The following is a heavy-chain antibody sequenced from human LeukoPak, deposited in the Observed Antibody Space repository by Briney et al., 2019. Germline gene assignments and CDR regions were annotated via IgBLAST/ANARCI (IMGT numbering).Heavy chain of an antibody. CDR2: IYWDDDK. CDR3: AHSCGGGNSAYFDH. D-gene: IGHD4-23*01. Sequence: SGPTLVNPTQTLTLTCTFSGFSLSTNAVGVGWIRQPPGEALEWLAVIYWDDDKRYSPPLKSRLTIIKDPSKNQVVLTMTNMDPVDTATYYCAHSCGGGNSAYFDHWGQGTLVTASS. CDR1: GFSLSTNAVG. V-gene: IGHV2-5*02. J-gene: IGHJ4*02.